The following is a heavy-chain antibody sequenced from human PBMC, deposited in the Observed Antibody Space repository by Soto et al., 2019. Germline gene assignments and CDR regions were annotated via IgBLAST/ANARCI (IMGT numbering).Heavy chain of an antibody. J-gene: IGHJ4*02. D-gene: IGHD4-17*01. CDR3: AKGLRVTTFFDY. CDR2: ISGSGGST. V-gene: IGHV3-23*01. CDR1: GFTFSSYA. Sequence: SLRVSCAASGFTFSSYAMSWVRQAPGKGLEWVSAISGSGGSTYYADSVKGRFTISRDNSKNTLYLQMNSLRAEDTAVYYCAKGLRVTTFFDYWGQGTLVTVSS.